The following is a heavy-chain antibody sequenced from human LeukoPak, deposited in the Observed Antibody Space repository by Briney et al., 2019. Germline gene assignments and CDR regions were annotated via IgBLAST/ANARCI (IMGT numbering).Heavy chain of an antibody. J-gene: IGHJ4*02. D-gene: IGHD6-13*01. V-gene: IGHV3-7*01. CDR3: AKDEGYSSSWLVVWYYFDY. CDR2: IKQDGSEK. CDR1: GFTFSSYW. Sequence: PGGSLRLSSAASGFTFSSYWMSWVRQAPGKGLEWVANIKQDGSEKYYVDSVKGRFTISRDNAKNSLYLQMNSLRAEDTAVYYCAKDEGYSSSWLVVWYYFDYWGQGTLVTISS.